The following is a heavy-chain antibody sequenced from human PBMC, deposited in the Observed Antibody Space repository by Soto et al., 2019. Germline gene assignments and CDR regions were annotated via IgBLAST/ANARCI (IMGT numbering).Heavy chain of an antibody. Sequence: QVQLVESGGGLVKPGGSLRLSCAASGFAVSDFYMSWVRQAPGKGLEWISYIRNVPTTTYYANSVKGRFTISRDSANNSVYLQMNRLRAEDTAVYYCATNPAGTVVTTKYFEYWGQGTLVTVSS. J-gene: IGHJ1*01. V-gene: IGHV3-11*01. D-gene: IGHD2-21*02. CDR1: GFAVSDFY. CDR2: IRNVPTTT. CDR3: ATNPAGTVVTTKYFEY.